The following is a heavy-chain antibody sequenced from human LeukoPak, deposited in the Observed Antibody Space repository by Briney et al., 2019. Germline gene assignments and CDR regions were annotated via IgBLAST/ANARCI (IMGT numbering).Heavy chain of an antibody. CDR1: GGSISSGSYY. CDR3: ARGRQNYDFWSGYSSFDY. D-gene: IGHD3-3*01. Sequence: SETLSLTCTVSGGSISSGSYYWSWIRQPAGKGLEWIGRIYTSGSTNYNPSLRSRVTISVDTSKNQFSLKLSSVTAADTAVYYCARGRQNYDFWSGYSSFDYWGQGTLVTVSS. V-gene: IGHV4-61*02. J-gene: IGHJ4*02. CDR2: IYTSGST.